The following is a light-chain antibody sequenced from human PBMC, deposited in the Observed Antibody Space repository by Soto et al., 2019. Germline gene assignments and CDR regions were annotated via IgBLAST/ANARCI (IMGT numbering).Light chain of an antibody. CDR2: RAS. CDR3: QQYNNWPLT. V-gene: IGKV3-15*01. J-gene: IGKJ4*01. Sequence: EIVMTQSPATLSVSPGERATLSCRASQSVSINLAWFQQKPGQAPRLLIHRASTRATGIPARFSGSGSGTEFTLTISSLQSEDFAVYYCQQYNNWPLTFGGGTKVDIK. CDR1: QSVSIN.